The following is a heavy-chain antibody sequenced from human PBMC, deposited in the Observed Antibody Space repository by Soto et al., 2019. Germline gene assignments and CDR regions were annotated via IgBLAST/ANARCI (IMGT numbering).Heavy chain of an antibody. V-gene: IGHV3-30*18. CDR1: GFTFSSYG. D-gene: IGHD6-19*01. J-gene: IGHJ4*02. CDR3: AKARAVRGCSDY. CDR2: ISYDGSNK. Sequence: QVQLVESGGGVVQPGRSLRLSCAASGFTFSSYGTHWVGQAPGKGLEWVAVISYDGSNKYYADSVKGRFTISRDNSKNTLYLQMNSLRAEDTAVYYCAKARAVRGCSDYWGQGTLVTVSS.